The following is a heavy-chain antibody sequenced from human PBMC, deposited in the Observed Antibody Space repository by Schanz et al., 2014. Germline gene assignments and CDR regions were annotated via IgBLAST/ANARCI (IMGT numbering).Heavy chain of an antibody. J-gene: IGHJ4*02. CDR3: VSQTGSPNY. CDR1: TFTFSSDW. Sequence: EVQLVESGGGLVQPGGSLRLSCAASTFTFSSDWMSWVRQAPGKGPEWVANIKHDGSVKDYVDSVEGRFTISRDNAKRSLCLQMNSLRVEDTAVYFCVSQTGSPNYWGQGTLVTVSS. CDR2: IKHDGSVK. V-gene: IGHV3-7*02. D-gene: IGHD6-13*01.